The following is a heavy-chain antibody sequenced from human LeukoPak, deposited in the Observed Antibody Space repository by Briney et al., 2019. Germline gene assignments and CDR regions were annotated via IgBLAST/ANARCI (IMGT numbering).Heavy chain of an antibody. CDR3: ARDRGTSGYSAHYDAYDI. CDR1: GGSMTGYY. CDR2: IHYSGST. J-gene: IGHJ3*02. D-gene: IGHD3-22*01. V-gene: IGHV4-59*12. Sequence: PSETLSLTCTVSGGSMTGYYWAWIRQPPGKRLEWIGYIHYSGSTFYNPSLKSRITISVHTSKTQFSLKLSSVTAADTAVYYCARDRGTSGYSAHYDAYDIWGQGTMVTVSS.